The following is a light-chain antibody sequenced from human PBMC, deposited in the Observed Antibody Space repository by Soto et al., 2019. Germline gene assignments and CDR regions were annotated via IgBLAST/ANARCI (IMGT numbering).Light chain of an antibody. CDR1: NSDFDTYTY. Sequence: QSALTQPASVSGSPGQSITISCTETNSDFDTYTYVSWYQQVPGKAPKLMIYEVIKRPSGVSSRFSGSKSGNTASLTISGLQAEDDADYYCSSYISRNLVFGGGTKVTVL. CDR3: SSYISRNLV. J-gene: IGLJ2*01. V-gene: IGLV2-14*01. CDR2: EVI.